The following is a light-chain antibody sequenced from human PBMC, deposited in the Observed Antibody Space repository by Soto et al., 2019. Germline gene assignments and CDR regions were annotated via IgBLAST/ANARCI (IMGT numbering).Light chain of an antibody. CDR3: SSYAGTSNYVV. J-gene: IGLJ2*01. Sequence: QSALTQPPSASGSPGQSVTISCTGTSSDVGGYNYVSWYQQHPGKAPKLIIYEVSERPSGVPDRFSGSKSGNTASLTVSGLQAEDEADYYRSSYAGTSNYVVFAGGTKLTVL. CDR2: EVS. CDR1: SSDVGGYNY. V-gene: IGLV2-8*01.